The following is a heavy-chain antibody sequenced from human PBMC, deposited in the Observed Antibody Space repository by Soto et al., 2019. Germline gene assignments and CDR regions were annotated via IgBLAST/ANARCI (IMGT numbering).Heavy chain of an antibody. J-gene: IGHJ4*02. CDR3: ARQIWGSSWYDYFDY. Sequence: ETLSLTCTVSGGSISSYYWSWIRQPPGKGLEWLGYISYSGHTSYNPSLKSRLFISVDTSKNQFSLKLSSVTAADTAVYYCARQIWGSSWYDYFDYWGQGTLVTVSS. CDR2: ISYSGHT. CDR1: GGSISSYY. V-gene: IGHV4-59*08. D-gene: IGHD6-13*01.